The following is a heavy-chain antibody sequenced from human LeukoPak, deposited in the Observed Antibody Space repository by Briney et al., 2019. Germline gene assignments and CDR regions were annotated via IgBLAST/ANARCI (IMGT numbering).Heavy chain of an antibody. CDR1: GLTFSDYY. Sequence: GGSLRLSCAASGLTFSDYYMSWIRQAPGKGLEWVSYISSSGSTIYYADSVKGRFTISRDNAKNSLYLQMNSLRAEDTAVYYCARDSRRGGSYYYYGMDVWGQGTTVTVSS. CDR3: ARDSRRGGSYYYYGMDV. D-gene: IGHD6-25*01. J-gene: IGHJ6*02. V-gene: IGHV3-11*01. CDR2: ISSSGSTI.